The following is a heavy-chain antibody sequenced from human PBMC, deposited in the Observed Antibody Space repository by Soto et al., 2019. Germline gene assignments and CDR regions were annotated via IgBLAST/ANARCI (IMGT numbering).Heavy chain of an antibody. CDR3: VRDVISE. CDR2: IKHDGSNE. Sequence: QVQLVESGGGVVQPGRSLRLSCAASGFTFRSYGMHWVRQAPGEGLEWVTFIKHDGSNEYYADSVKGRFTISRDNSKNTLFLQMNSLRGDDTAVYYCVRDVISEWGQGTLVTVSS. V-gene: IGHV3-33*01. D-gene: IGHD2-21*01. CDR1: GFTFRSYG. J-gene: IGHJ4*02.